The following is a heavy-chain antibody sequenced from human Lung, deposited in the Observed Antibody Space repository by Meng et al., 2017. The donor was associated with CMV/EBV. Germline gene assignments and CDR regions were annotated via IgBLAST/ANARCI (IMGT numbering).Heavy chain of an antibody. D-gene: IGHD1-26*01. CDR2: INPNSGDT. CDR3: ARDLPGYKDQSGSYFPGGWLDP. V-gene: IGHV1-2*02. J-gene: IGHJ5*02. CDR1: YY. Sequence: YYIHWVRQAPGQGLEWMGWINPNSGDTNYARSLQGRVTMTRDMSSSTAYMDLSRLTSDDTAMYYCARDLPGYKDQSGSYFPGGWLDPWGQGTLVTVSS.